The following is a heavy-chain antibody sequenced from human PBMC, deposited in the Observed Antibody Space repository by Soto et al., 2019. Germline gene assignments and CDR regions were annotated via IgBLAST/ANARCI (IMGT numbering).Heavy chain of an antibody. Sequence: GGSLRLSCAASGFSFDDYAMHWVRQAPGKGLEWVSGISWNSGSIGYADSVKGRFTISRDNAKNSLYLQMNSLRAEDTALYYCAKDITHNYCAVAALGAFDIWAQGTMVTVSS. D-gene: IGHD6-19*01. J-gene: IGHJ3*02. CDR2: ISWNSGSI. V-gene: IGHV3-9*01. CDR1: GFSFDDYA. CDR3: AKDITHNYCAVAALGAFDI.